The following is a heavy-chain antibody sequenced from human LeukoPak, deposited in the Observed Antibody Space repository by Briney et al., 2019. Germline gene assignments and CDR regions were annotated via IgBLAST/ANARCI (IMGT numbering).Heavy chain of an antibody. D-gene: IGHD6-13*01. CDR3: ARGDSSSWYPFDY. J-gene: IGHJ4*02. V-gene: IGHV3-11*06. CDR1: GFTFSDYY. CDR2: MSSSSSYT. Sequence: PGRSLRLSCAASGFTFSDYYMSWIRQAPGKGLEWVSYMSSSSSYTNYADSVKGRFTISRDNAKNSLYLQMNSLRAEDTAVYYCARGDSSSWYPFDYWGQGTLVTVSS.